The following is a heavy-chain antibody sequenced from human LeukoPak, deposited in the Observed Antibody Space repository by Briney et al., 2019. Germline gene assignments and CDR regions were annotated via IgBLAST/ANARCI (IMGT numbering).Heavy chain of an antibody. Sequence: GGSLRLSCAASGITFSSYSMNWVRQAPGKGLEWVSSIRSSSNYIYYADSVKGRFTISRDNAKNSLYLQMNSLRTEDTAVYYCARGLLEWLRLETYYFDYWGQGSQVTVSS. D-gene: IGHD3-3*01. CDR2: IRSSSNYI. V-gene: IGHV3-21*01. CDR3: ARGLLEWLRLETYYFDY. CDR1: GITFSSYS. J-gene: IGHJ4*02.